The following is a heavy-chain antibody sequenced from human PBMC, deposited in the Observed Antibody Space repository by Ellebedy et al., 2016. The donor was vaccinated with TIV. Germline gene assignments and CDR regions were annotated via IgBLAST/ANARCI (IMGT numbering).Heavy chain of an antibody. Sequence: GGSLRLXXTASGFTFSSYAISWVRQAPGKGLQWVANIKQDDSEIYYVDSVKGRFTISRDNAKNSLYLQMNSLRAEDTAVYYCVRAMDVWGKGTTVTVSS. J-gene: IGHJ6*04. V-gene: IGHV3-7*01. CDR3: VRAMDV. CDR2: IKQDDSEI. CDR1: GFTFSSYA.